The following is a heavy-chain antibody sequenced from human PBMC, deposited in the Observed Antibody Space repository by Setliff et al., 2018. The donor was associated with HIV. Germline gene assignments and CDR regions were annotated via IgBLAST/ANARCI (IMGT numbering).Heavy chain of an antibody. CDR1: GFTFNNYD. D-gene: IGHD3-22*01. Sequence: SGGSLRLSCAGSGFTFNNYDMSWVRQAPGRGLEWVSTISGDGVDTYYADSVQGRFTISRDNSKNTLYLQMNSLRAEDTAVYYCAKGYYYNSGGGRVRAFDIWGQGTMVTVSS. V-gene: IGHV3-23*01. CDR2: ISGDGVDT. CDR3: AKGYYYNSGGGRVRAFDI. J-gene: IGHJ3*02.